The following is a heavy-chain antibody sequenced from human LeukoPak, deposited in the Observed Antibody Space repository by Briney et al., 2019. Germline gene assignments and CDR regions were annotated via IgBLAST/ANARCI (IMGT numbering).Heavy chain of an antibody. D-gene: IGHD3-9*01. CDR2: ISGSGGST. V-gene: IGHV3-23*01. CDR3: AKEGYYDILTGYFSHDAFDI. CDR1: GFTFSSYA. J-gene: IGHJ3*02. Sequence: GGSLRLSCAASGFTFSSYAMSWVRQAPGKGLEWVSAISGSGGSTYYADSVKGRFTISRDNSKNTPYLQMNSLRAEDTAVYYCAKEGYYDILTGYFSHDAFDIWGQGTMVTVSS.